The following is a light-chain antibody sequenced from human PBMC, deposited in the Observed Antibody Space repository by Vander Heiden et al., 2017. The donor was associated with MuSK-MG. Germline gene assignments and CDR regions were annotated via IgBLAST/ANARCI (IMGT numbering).Light chain of an antibody. J-gene: IGLJ2*01. Sequence: QSVLTQPPSVSGAPGQRVTISCPGSSSNIGAGYDVHWYQQPPGTAPKLLIYGNSKRPSGVPDRFSGSKSGTSASLAITGLQAEDEADYYCQSDDSSSYVVFGGGTKLTVL. CDR2: GNS. CDR3: QSDDSSSYVV. V-gene: IGLV1-40*01. CDR1: SSNIGAGYD.